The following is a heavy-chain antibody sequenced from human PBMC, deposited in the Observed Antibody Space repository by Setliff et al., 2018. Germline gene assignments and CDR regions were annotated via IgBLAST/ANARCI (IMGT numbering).Heavy chain of an antibody. CDR1: GYSFSDYG. CDR2: ISAYNGNT. D-gene: IGHD5-12*01. Sequence: ASVKVSCKASGYSFSDYGISWVRQAPGQGLEWMGWISAYNGNTEYAQKLQGRVTMATDISTSTAYMELSSLRSDDTAVYYCARQPMDTIMVTFDYWGQGILVTSPQ. CDR3: ARQPMDTIMVTFDY. J-gene: IGHJ4*02. V-gene: IGHV1-18*01.